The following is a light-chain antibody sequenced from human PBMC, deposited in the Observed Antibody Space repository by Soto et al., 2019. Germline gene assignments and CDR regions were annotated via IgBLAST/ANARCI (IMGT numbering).Light chain of an antibody. J-gene: IGKJ1*01. CDR3: QQYNNWWT. CDR1: QSVSNN. V-gene: IGKV3-15*01. Sequence: EILMTQSPATRSVSPGERATLSCRSRQSVSNNLAGYQKKPFQAPRLLIYGACTRATGIPARFSGSGSVTEFTLTISSLQSEDFAGYYGQQYNNWWTFGQGTKVEIK. CDR2: GAC.